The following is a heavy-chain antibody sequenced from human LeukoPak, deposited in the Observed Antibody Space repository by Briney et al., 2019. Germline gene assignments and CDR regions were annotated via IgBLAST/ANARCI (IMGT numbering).Heavy chain of an antibody. V-gene: IGHV4-59*01. D-gene: IGHD3-16*01. CDR1: GGSISSYY. CDR2: IYYSGST. CDR3: AREVGGSFDY. J-gene: IGHJ4*02. Sequence: SETLSLTCTVSGGSISSYYWSWIRQPPGKGLEWIGYIYYSGSTNYNPSLKSRVTISVDTSKNQFSLKLSSVAAADTAVYYCAREVGGSFDYWGQGTLVTVSS.